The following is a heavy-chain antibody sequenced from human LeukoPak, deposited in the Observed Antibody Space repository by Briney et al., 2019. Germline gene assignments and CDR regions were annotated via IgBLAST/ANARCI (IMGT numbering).Heavy chain of an antibody. J-gene: IGHJ3*02. CDR1: GYTFSNYG. CDR2: ISSYNGKT. CDR3: ARELWCSGGSCYLNAFDI. D-gene: IGHD2-15*01. V-gene: IGHV1-18*01. Sequence: ASVKVSCKASGYTFSNYGICWVRQAPGQGLEWMGYISSYNGKTDLAQKFQGRLIMTTDTSTSTAYMDLRSLRSDDTAVYYCARELWCSGGSCYLNAFDIWGQGTMVTVSS.